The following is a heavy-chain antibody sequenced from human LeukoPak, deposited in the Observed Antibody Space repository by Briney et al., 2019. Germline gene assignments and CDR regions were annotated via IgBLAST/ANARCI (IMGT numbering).Heavy chain of an antibody. V-gene: IGHV3-21*01. Sequence: GGSLRLSCAASGFTFSSNGMTWVRQAPGKGLEWVSFISSRSDYMHYADSVKGRFTISRDNAQSSLSLQMDSLRAEDTAVYFCARYDCSGGSCFLYYWGQGTLVTVSS. D-gene: IGHD2-15*01. CDR2: ISSRSDYM. J-gene: IGHJ4*02. CDR1: GFTFSSNG. CDR3: ARYDCSGGSCFLYY.